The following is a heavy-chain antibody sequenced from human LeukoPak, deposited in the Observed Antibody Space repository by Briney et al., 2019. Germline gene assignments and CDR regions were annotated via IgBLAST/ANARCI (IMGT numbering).Heavy chain of an antibody. CDR2: ITPIFGTT. CDR3: AGTTTPFDI. J-gene: IGHJ3*02. V-gene: IGHV1-69*06. Sequence: ASVKVSCKASGGTFRNSIITWVRQAPGHGLEWMGGITPIFGTTNYAQRFQGRVTITADKSTSTAYMELSSLRSEDTAVYYCAGTTTPFDIWGQGTMVTVSS. D-gene: IGHD2/OR15-2a*01. CDR1: GGTFRNSI.